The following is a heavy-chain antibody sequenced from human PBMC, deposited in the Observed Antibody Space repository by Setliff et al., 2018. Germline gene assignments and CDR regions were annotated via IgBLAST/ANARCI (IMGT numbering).Heavy chain of an antibody. CDR3: ARGLMVRRSNWFDP. D-gene: IGHD3-10*01. V-gene: IGHV3-23*01. CDR2: ISGSGGST. Sequence: GGSLRLSCAASGFTLGNYAMSWVRQAPGKGLEWVSAISGSGGSTYYADSVKGRFTISRDNSKNTLYLQMNSLRAEDTAVYYCARGLMVRRSNWFDPWGQGTLVTVSS. J-gene: IGHJ5*02. CDR1: GFTLGNYA.